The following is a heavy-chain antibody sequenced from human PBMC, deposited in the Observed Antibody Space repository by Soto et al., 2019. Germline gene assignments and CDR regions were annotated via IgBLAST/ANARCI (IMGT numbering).Heavy chain of an antibody. D-gene: IGHD6-25*01. CDR1: RVTFGSYA. CDR3: ARETAGRFDY. Sequence: ASVKVSWETPRVTFGSYAMYWLRQSTGQGLEWMGWMNPISGNTGYAQKFQGRVTMTRNTSISTAYMELSSLRSEDTAVYYCARETAGRFDYWGQGTLGTVSS. J-gene: IGHJ4*02. V-gene: IGHV1-8*02. CDR2: MNPISGNT.